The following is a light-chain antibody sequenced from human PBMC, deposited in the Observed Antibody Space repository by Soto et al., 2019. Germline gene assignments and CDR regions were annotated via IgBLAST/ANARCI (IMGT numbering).Light chain of an antibody. CDR2: GNI. J-gene: IGLJ2*01. Sequence: QSVLTQPPSVSGAPGQRVTIPCTGNSSNLGTGYDVNWYQQLPQTAPKLLIYGNINRPSGVPDRFSGSKSGTSASLAITGIQAEDEADYYCSSYTSTSTLLFGGGTKLTVL. V-gene: IGLV1-40*01. CDR1: SSNLGTGYD. CDR3: SSYTSTSTLL.